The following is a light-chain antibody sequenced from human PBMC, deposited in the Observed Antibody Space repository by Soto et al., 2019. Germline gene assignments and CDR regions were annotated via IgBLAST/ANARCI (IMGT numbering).Light chain of an antibody. CDR1: QSVSDY. V-gene: IGKV3-11*01. Sequence: EIVLTQSPATLSLSPGERATLSCRASQSVSDYLVWYQQKPGQAPRLLIYDASNRATGIPARFSGSGSGTDFTLTISSLEPEDFAVYYCQQRSNWPGYTFGQGTKLEIK. J-gene: IGKJ2*01. CDR2: DAS. CDR3: QQRSNWPGYT.